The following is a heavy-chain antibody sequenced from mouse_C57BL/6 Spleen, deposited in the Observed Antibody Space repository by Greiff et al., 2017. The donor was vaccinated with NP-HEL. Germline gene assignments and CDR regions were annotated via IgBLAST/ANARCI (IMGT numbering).Heavy chain of an antibody. Sequence: QVQLKQSGAELARPGASVKMSCKASGYTFTSYTMHWVKQRPGQGLEWIGYINPSSGYTKYNQKFKDKATLTADKSSSTAYMQPGSLTSEDSAVYYCALYDGSRFDYWGQGTTLTVSS. CDR1: GYTFTSYT. J-gene: IGHJ2*01. V-gene: IGHV1-4*01. CDR2: INPSSGYT. CDR3: ALYDGSRFDY. D-gene: IGHD1-1*01.